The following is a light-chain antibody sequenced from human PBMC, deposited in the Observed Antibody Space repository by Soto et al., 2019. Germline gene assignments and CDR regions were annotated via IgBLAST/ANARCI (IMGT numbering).Light chain of an antibody. Sequence: EIVLTQSPGTLSLSPGERATLSCRASQSVSSKYLAWYQQKPGQAPRVLIYGTSIRASGVPERFSGGGSGTDFTLTITRLESEDFAVYSCQQYGSSLFTFGPGTKVDF. CDR1: QSVSSKY. CDR2: GTS. J-gene: IGKJ3*01. CDR3: QQYGSSLFT. V-gene: IGKV3-20*01.